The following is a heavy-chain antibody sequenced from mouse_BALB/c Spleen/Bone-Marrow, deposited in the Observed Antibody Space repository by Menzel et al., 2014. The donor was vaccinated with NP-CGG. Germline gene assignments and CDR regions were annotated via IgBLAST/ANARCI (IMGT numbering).Heavy chain of an antibody. D-gene: IGHD4-1*01. CDR1: GFDFSRYW. CDR3: TRQTGRGAMDY. Sequence: EVQVVESGGGLVQPGGSLNLSCAASGFDFSRYWMSWARQAPGKGQEWIGEINPGSSTINYTPSLKDKFIISRDNAKNALILQMSKVRSEDTALYYCTRQTGRGAMDYWGQGTSVTVSS. J-gene: IGHJ4*01. CDR2: INPGSSTI. V-gene: IGHV4-2*02.